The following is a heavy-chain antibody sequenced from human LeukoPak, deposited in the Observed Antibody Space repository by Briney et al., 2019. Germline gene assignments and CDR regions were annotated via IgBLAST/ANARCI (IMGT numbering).Heavy chain of an antibody. J-gene: IGHJ4*02. CDR2: ISGSGGST. CDR3: AKYSDSYSSGWPPYDY. Sequence: GGSLRLSCAASGFTLSSYAMSWVRQAPGKGLEWVSAISGSGGSTYYADSVTGRFTISRDNAKNTLYRKMNSRRAEDTAVYYCAKYSDSYSSGWPPYDYWDQGTLVTVSS. CDR1: GFTLSSYA. D-gene: IGHD6-19*01. V-gene: IGHV3-23*01.